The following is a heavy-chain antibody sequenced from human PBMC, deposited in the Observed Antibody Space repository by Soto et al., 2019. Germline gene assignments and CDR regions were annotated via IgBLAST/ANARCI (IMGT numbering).Heavy chain of an antibody. V-gene: IGHV1-8*01. Sequence: ASVKVSCKASGYTFTSYDINWVRQATGQGLEWMGWMNPNSGNTGYAQKFQGRVTVTRNTSISTAYMELSILRSEDSAVYYCARGYLRGFSGYEPFDYWGQGTLVTVSS. CDR1: GYTFTSYD. CDR2: MNPNSGNT. J-gene: IGHJ4*02. D-gene: IGHD5-12*01. CDR3: ARGYLRGFSGYEPFDY.